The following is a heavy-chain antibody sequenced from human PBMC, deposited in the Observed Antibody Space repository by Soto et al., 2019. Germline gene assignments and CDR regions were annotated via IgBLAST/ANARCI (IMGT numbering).Heavy chain of an antibody. CDR2: IYHSGST. V-gene: IGHV4-4*02. Sequence: SETLSLTCAVSSGSISSSNWWSWVRQPPGKGLEWIGEIYHSGSTNYNPSLKSRVTISVDKSKNQFSLKLSSVTAADTAVYYCARHSNRNYGLYYFDYWGLGALVTVSS. D-gene: IGHD4-4*01. J-gene: IGHJ4*02. CDR3: ARHSNRNYGLYYFDY. CDR1: SGSISSSNW.